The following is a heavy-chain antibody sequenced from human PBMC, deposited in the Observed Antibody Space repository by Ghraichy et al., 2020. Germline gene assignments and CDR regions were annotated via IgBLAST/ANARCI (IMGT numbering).Heavy chain of an antibody. CDR3: ARVADYDFWSGYPYYFDY. CDR2: IKQDGSEK. D-gene: IGHD3-3*01. Sequence: GSLNISCAASGFTFSSYWMSWVRQAPGKGLEGVANIKQDGSEKYYVDSVKGRFTISRDNAKNSLYLQMNSLRAEDTAVYYCARVADYDFWSGYPYYFDYWGQGTLVTVSS. J-gene: IGHJ4*02. V-gene: IGHV3-7*01. CDR1: GFTFSSYW.